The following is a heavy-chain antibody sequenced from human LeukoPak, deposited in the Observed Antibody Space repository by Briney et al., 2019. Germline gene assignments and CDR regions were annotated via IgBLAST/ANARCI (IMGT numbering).Heavy chain of an antibody. J-gene: IGHJ4*02. CDR2: ISSGSTTK. D-gene: IGHD4-17*01. V-gene: IGHV3-48*01. Sequence: GSLRLSCVASGFTFSNYRMNWVRQAPGKGLEWVAYISSGSTTKYYADSVKGRFTISRDNAKNSLYPQMNSLRAEDTAVYYCARDISSTVTTVWGQGTLVNVSS. CDR1: GFTFSNYR. CDR3: ARDISSTVTTV.